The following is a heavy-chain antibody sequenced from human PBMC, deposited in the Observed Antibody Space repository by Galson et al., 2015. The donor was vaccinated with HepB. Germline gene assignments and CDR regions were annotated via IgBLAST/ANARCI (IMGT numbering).Heavy chain of an antibody. V-gene: IGHV3-48*02. Sequence: SLRLSCAASGFTFSNYSMNWVRQAPGKGLEWISYISTSGGTIYYADSVMGRFTISRDNAKNSLYLQMNSLRDEDTAVYYWARDPISDYGDYPHVDSWGQGPLVTVAS. CDR2: ISTSGGTI. D-gene: IGHD4-17*01. CDR3: ARDPISDYGDYPHVDS. CDR1: GFTFSNYS. J-gene: IGHJ4*02.